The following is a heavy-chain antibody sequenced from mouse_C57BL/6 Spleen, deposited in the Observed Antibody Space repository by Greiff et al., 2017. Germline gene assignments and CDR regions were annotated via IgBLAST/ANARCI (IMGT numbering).Heavy chain of an antibody. J-gene: IGHJ2*01. CDR1: GYTFTDYN. CDR2: INPNNGGT. D-gene: IGHD2-5*01. V-gene: IGHV1-18*01. CDR3: ARYSNYVGFDY. Sequence: VQLQQSGPELVKPGASVKIPCTASGYTFTDYNMDWVKQSHGKSLEWIGDINPNNGGTIYNQKFKGKATLTVDKSSSTAYMELRSLTSEDTAVYYCARYSNYVGFDYWGQGTTLTVSS.